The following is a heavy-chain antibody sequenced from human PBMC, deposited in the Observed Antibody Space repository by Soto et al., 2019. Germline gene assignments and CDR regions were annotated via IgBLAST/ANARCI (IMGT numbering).Heavy chain of an antibody. CDR1: VFDFEDYA. V-gene: IGHV3-43D*04. CDR2: TNSDGTDS. CDR3: AKALYYYDSSPLDH. D-gene: IGHD3-22*01. Sequence: GGSLRLSCAAAVFDFEDYAMHWVRQVPGKGLEWVSLTNSDGTDSYYMDSVKGRFTISRDNGKSSLYLQMDRLRPEDTALYFCAKALYYYDSSPLDHWGQGTLVTVSS. J-gene: IGHJ4*02.